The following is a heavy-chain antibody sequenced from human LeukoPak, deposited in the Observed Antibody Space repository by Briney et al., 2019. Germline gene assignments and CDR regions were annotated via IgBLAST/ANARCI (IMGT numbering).Heavy chain of an antibody. CDR2: ISGSGGST. D-gene: IGHD1-26*01. CDR3: ANGGATTSYFGY. CDR1: GFTFSSYA. V-gene: IGHV3-23*01. Sequence: GGSLRLSCAASGFTFSSYAMSWVRQAPGKGLEWVSAISGSGGSTYYADSVKGRFTISRDNSKNTLYQQMNSLRAEDTAVYYCANGGATTSYFGYWGQGTLVTVSS. J-gene: IGHJ4*02.